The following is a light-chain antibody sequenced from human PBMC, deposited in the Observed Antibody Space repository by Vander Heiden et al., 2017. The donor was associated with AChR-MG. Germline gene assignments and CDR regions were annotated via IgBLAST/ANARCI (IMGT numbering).Light chain of an antibody. J-gene: IGKJ5*01. CDR2: AAS. V-gene: IGKV1-39*01. CDR1: QSISSY. Sequence: DIQMTQSPSSLSASVGDRVTITCRASQSISSYLNWYQQKPGKAPKLLIYAASSLQSGVPSRFSGSRSGTDFTLTISSLQPEDFATYYCQQSDSTPQITFGQGTRLEIK. CDR3: QQSDSTPQIT.